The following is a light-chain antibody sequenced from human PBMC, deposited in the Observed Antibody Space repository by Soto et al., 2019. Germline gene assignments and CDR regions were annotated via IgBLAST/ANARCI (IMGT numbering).Light chain of an antibody. CDR3: HQRSNWPPEIT. J-gene: IGKJ5*01. CDR2: DAS. CDR1: QSVSSY. Sequence: EIVLTQSPATLSLSPGERATLSCRASQSVSSYLAWYQQKPGQAPRLLIYDASNRATAIPARFSGSGSGTDFTLTIRSLEPEDFAVYYCHQRSNWPPEITFGQGTRLEIK. V-gene: IGKV3-11*01.